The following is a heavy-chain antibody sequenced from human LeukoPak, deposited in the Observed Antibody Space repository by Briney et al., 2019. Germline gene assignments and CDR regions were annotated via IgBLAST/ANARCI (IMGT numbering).Heavy chain of an antibody. D-gene: IGHD3-22*01. CDR2: ISGSGGST. CDR1: GFTFSDYY. V-gene: IGHV3-23*01. CDR3: AKVAHYYDSSGYLNPFDY. J-gene: IGHJ4*02. Sequence: GGSLRLSCAASGFTFSDYYMSWIRQAPGKGLEWVSAISGSGGSTYYADSVKGRFTISRDNSKNTLYLQMNSLRAEDTAVYYCAKVAHYYDSSGYLNPFDYWGQGTLVTVSS.